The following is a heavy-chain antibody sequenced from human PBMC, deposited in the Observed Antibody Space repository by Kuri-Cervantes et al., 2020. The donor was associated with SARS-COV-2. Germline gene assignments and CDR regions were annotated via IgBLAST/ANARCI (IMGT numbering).Heavy chain of an antibody. D-gene: IGHD5-18*01. CDR2: IYYSGST. CDR1: GGSISSYY. CDR3: TTCKTTHEYSYGYGMDV. J-gene: IGHJ6*02. V-gene: IGHV4-59*01. Sequence: SETLSLTCTVSGGSISSYYWSWIRQPPGKGLEWIGYIYYSGSTNYNPSLKSRVTISVDTSKNQFSLKLSSVTAADTAVYYCTTCKTTHEYSYGYGMDVWGQGTTVTVSS.